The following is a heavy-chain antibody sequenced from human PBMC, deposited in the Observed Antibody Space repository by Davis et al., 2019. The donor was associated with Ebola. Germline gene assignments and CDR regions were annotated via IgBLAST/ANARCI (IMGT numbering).Heavy chain of an antibody. Sequence: PGGSLRLSCAASGFTVRSNYMSWVRQAPGKGLEWVSVIYSGGSTYYADSVKGRFTISRDNSKNTLYLQMNSLRAEDTAVYYCARDSNDFWSGYYQYYFDYWGQGTLVTVSS. CDR2: IYSGGST. CDR1: GFTVRSNY. D-gene: IGHD3-3*01. J-gene: IGHJ4*02. V-gene: IGHV3-53*01. CDR3: ARDSNDFWSGYYQYYFDY.